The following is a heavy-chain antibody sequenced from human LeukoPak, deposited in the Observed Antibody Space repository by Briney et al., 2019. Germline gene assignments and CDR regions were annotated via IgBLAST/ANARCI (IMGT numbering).Heavy chain of an antibody. V-gene: IGHV4-39*07. CDR2: IYYSGST. CDR3: ARTDSSSWLGLGFDY. CDR1: GGSISSSSYY. Sequence: PSETLSLTCTVSGGSISSSSYYWGWIRQPPGKGLEWIGSIYYSGSTYYNPSLKSRVTISVDTSKNQFSLKLSSVTAADTAVYYCARTDSSSWLGLGFDYWGQGTLVTVSS. D-gene: IGHD6-13*01. J-gene: IGHJ4*02.